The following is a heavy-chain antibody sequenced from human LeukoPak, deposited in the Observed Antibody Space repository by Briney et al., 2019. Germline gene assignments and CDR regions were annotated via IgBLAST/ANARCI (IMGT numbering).Heavy chain of an antibody. D-gene: IGHD4-23*01. Sequence: SETLSLTCTVSGVSGKNRFYFWGWIRQPPGKGLEWVATMSYTGTTYYSPSLESRVTMSVDTPQTHFSLTLNSVTAADTAVYYCARHSPSSTVADWFDPWGQGTLVTVSS. CDR1: GVSGKNRFYF. J-gene: IGHJ5*02. CDR2: MSYTGTT. CDR3: ARHSPSSTVADWFDP. V-gene: IGHV4-39*01.